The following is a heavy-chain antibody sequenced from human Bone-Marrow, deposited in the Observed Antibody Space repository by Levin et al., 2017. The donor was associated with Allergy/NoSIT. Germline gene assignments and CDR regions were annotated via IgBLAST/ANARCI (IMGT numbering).Heavy chain of an antibody. D-gene: IGHD1-26*01. J-gene: IGHJ2*01. CDR1: GYSFTNYW. CDR3: ASRHSGEYYGDWYFDL. CDR2: IYSGDSES. V-gene: IGHV5-51*04. Sequence: GGSLRLSCKASGYSFTNYWIGWVRQMPGKGLEWMGIIYSGDSESRYSPSFQGQVTISADKPIPTAYLQWNRLKASDTAMYYCASRHSGEYYGDWYFDLWGRGTLVTVSS.